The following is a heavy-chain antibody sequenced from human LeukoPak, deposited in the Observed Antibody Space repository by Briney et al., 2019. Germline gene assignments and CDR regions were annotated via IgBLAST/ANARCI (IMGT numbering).Heavy chain of an antibody. CDR1: GFPFEYYG. D-gene: IGHD4-17*01. Sequence: GSLRLSCAASGFPFEYYGMSWVRQAPGKGLEWVSGINWDGGSTGYADSVKGRFTISRDNAKNSLYLQIDSLRAEDTALYYCARYRTVTTSLFDYWGQGTLVTVSS. CDR3: ARYRTVTTSLFDY. J-gene: IGHJ4*02. CDR2: INWDGGST. V-gene: IGHV3-20*04.